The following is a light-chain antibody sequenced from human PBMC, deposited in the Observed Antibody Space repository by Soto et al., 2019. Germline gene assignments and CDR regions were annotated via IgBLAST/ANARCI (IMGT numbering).Light chain of an antibody. CDR3: RSYAGRTDYV. J-gene: IGLJ1*01. V-gene: IGLV2-8*01. CDR2: EVS. CDR1: SSDVGGYNY. Sequence: QSVLTQPPSACGSPGPSGTISCTGTSSDVGGYNYVSWYQQHPDKAPKLMIYEVSKRPSGVPDRFSGSKSGNTASLTVSGLQAEDEADYYCRSYAGRTDYVFGTGTKLTVL.